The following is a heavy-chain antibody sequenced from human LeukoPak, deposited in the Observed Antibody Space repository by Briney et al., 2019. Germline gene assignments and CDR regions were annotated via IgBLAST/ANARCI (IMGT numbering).Heavy chain of an antibody. J-gene: IGHJ4*02. CDR3: ARVATIDSIDY. Sequence: ASVKVSCKASGYTFTSYYMHWVRQAPGQGLEWMGIINPSGGNTGYAQKFQGRVTITRNTSISTAYMELSSLRSEDTAVYYCARVATIDSIDYWGQGTLVTVSS. V-gene: IGHV1-46*01. D-gene: IGHD5-12*01. CDR2: INPSGGNT. CDR1: GYTFTSYY.